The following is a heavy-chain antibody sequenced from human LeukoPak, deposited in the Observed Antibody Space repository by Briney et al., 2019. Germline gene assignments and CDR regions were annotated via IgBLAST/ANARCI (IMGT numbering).Heavy chain of an antibody. CDR3: AREAKGYAFDI. Sequence: AESLRLSCVASGFTFSDHYLDWVRQAPGKGLEWVGRIRNKANSYTTEYAASVKGKFTISRDDSKNSLYLQMNSLKTEDTAVYYCAREAKGYAFDIWGQGTMVTVSS. CDR2: IRNKANSYTT. V-gene: IGHV3-72*01. CDR1: GFTFSDHY. J-gene: IGHJ3*02.